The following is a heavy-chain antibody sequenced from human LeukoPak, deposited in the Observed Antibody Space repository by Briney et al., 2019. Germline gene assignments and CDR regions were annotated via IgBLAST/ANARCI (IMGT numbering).Heavy chain of an antibody. CDR1: GYTFTSYD. Sequence: GASVKVSCKASGYTFTSYDINWVRQATGQGLEWMGWINPNSGGTNYAQKFQGRVTMTRDTSISTAYMELSRLRSDDTAVYYCARDSSGYDFWSGQTIDYWGQGTLVTVSS. CDR2: INPNSGGT. V-gene: IGHV1-2*02. D-gene: IGHD3-3*01. CDR3: ARDSSGYDFWSGQTIDY. J-gene: IGHJ4*02.